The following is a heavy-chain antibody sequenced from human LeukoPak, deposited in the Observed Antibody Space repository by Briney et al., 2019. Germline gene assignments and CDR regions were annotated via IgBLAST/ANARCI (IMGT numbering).Heavy chain of an antibody. Sequence: PGGSLRLSCAASGFTFSSYAMSWVRQAPGKGLEWVSAISGSGGSTYYADSVKGRFTISRDNSKNTLYLQMNSLRAEDTAAYYCAKGHRNMITFGGVIVQWGQGTLVTVSS. CDR2: ISGSGGST. CDR3: AKGHRNMITFGGVIVQ. CDR1: GFTFSSYA. V-gene: IGHV3-23*01. D-gene: IGHD3-16*02. J-gene: IGHJ4*02.